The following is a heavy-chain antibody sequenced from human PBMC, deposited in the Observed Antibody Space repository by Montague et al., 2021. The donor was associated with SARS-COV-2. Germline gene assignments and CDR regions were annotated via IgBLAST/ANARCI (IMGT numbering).Heavy chain of an antibody. J-gene: IGHJ4*02. CDR2: INHSGTT. D-gene: IGHD4-23*01. V-gene: IGHV4-34*01. CDR3: ARWDPQTLTLIGLRGKSASDY. CDR1: GGSFSGYY. Sequence: SETLSLICAVYGGSFSGYYWTWIRQSPGKGLEWIAEINHSGTTNYNFNPSLRSRVTISVDTSKSQFSLKLSSVTAADTSVYYCARWDPQTLTLIGLRGKSASDYWGQGTLVTVSS.